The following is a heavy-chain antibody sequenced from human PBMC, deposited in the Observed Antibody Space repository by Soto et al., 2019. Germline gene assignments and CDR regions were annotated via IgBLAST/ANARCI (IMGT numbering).Heavy chain of an antibody. CDR3: ARVGAYYDFWSGNFDY. Sequence: SVKVSCKVSGYTLTELSMHWVRQAPGKGLEWMGGIIPIFGTANYAQKFQGRVTITADESTSTAYMELSSLRSEDTAVYYCARVGAYYDFWSGNFDYWGQGTLVTVS. D-gene: IGHD3-3*01. CDR2: IIPIFGTA. V-gene: IGHV1-69*13. J-gene: IGHJ4*02. CDR1: GYTLTELS.